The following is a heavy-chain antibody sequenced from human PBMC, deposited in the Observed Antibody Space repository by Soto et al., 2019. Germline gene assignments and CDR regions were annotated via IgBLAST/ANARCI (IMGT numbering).Heavy chain of an antibody. D-gene: IGHD4-17*01. J-gene: IGHJ2*01. CDR2: INPGGVST. Sequence: QVQLVQSGAEVKKPGASVEVSCKASGYTFTTYYIHWVRHAPGQGLEWMGVINPGGVSTKYAQKFQDRVTMTSDTSTSTVYMDLSSLGAEDTAVYFCARGGNGDNVGYWYFDLWGRGTLVTVSP. CDR1: GYTFTTYY. V-gene: IGHV1-46*01. CDR3: ARGGNGDNVGYWYFDL.